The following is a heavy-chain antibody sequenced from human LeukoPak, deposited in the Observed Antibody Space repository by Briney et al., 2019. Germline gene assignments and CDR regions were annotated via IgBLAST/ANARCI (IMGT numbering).Heavy chain of an antibody. Sequence: GGSLRLSCAASGFTFSSYSTNWVRQAPGKGLEWVSSISSSSSYIYYADSVKGRFTISRDNAKNSLYLQMNSLRAEDTAVYYCARGFSSGWLEDFDYWGQGTLVTVSS. V-gene: IGHV3-21*01. CDR1: GFTFSSYS. J-gene: IGHJ4*02. CDR2: ISSSSSYI. CDR3: ARGFSSGWLEDFDY. D-gene: IGHD6-19*01.